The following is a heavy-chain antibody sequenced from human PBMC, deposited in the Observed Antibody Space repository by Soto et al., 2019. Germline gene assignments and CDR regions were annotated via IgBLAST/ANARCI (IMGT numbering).Heavy chain of an antibody. V-gene: IGHV4-31*03. CDR2: IYYSGSI. Sequence: QVQLQESGPGLVRPSQTLSLTCTVSGGSINSRGYYWTWIRQHPGKGLEWIGNIYYSGSIHFNPSLKSRLTMFVDTSDNQFSLKLTSVTAADTAVYYCARQSESTGYFYGWFDPWGQGTLVTVSS. J-gene: IGHJ5*02. CDR3: ARQSESTGYFYGWFDP. CDR1: GGSINSRGYY. D-gene: IGHD3-9*01.